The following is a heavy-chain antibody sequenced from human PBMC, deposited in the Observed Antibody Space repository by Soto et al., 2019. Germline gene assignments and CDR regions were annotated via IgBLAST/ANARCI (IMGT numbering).Heavy chain of an antibody. V-gene: IGHV4-59*01. J-gene: IGHJ4*02. CDR1: GGSISSYY. CDR3: ATLDYYDSSGLDY. D-gene: IGHD3-22*01. CDR2: IYYSGST. Sequence: KTSETLSLTCTVSGGSISSYYWSWIRQPPGKGLEWIGYIYYSGSTNYNPSLKSRVTISVDTSKNQFSLKLSSVTAADTAVYYCATLDYYDSSGLDYWGQGTLVTVSS.